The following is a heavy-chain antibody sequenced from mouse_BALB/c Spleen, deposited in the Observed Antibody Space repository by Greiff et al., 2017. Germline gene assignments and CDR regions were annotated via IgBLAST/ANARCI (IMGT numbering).Heavy chain of an antibody. V-gene: IGHV14-3*02. Sequence: EVKLMESGAELVKPGASVKLSCTASGFNIKDTYMHWVKQRPEQGLEWIGRIDPANGNTKYDPKFQGKATITADTSSNTAYLQLSSLTSEDTAVYYCAREGITTGAGDYVDYGGQGTLSQSPQ. CDR2: IDPANGNT. D-gene: IGHD1-1*01. CDR3: AREGITTGAGDYVDY. CDR1: GFNIKDTY. J-gene: IGHJ2*01.